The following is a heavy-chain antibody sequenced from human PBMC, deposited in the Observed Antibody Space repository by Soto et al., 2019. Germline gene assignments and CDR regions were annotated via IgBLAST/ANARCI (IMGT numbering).Heavy chain of an antibody. J-gene: IGHJ4*02. CDR3: ARLGGYYQAFDR. CDR1: GGSINTYY. Sequence: SETLSLTCTVSGGSINTYYWGWFRQPPGNGLEWIGYIYYSGSTTYNPSLKSRVTISVDTSKNQFSLKLNSVTAADTAVYYCARLGGYYQAFDRWGKGSLVTVS. CDR2: IYYSGST. V-gene: IGHV4-59*08. D-gene: IGHD3-22*01.